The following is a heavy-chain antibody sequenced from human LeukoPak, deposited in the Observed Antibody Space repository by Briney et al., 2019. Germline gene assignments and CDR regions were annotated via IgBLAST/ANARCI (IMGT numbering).Heavy chain of an antibody. CDR3: ARRPVAGTHFDY. V-gene: IGHV4-59*08. CDR2: IYYSGST. CDR1: GGSISSYY. Sequence: TSETLSLTCTVSGGSISSYYWSWIRQPPGKGPEWIGYIYYSGSTNYNPSLKSRVTISVDTSKNQFSLKLSSVTAADTAVYYCARRPVAGTHFDYWGQGTLVTVSS. J-gene: IGHJ4*02. D-gene: IGHD6-19*01.